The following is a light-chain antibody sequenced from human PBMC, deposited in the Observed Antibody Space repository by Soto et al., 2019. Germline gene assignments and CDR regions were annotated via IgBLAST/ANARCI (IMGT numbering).Light chain of an antibody. V-gene: IGKV3-20*01. CDR3: QQYGRSPPVT. CDR1: QSVISRY. Sequence: EIVLTQSPGILSLSPGERATLSCRASQSVISRYLAWYQHKLGQAPRLLIYGASSRATGIPDRFSGSGSGTDVTLTISRLEPEDFAVYYCQQYGRSPPVTFGQRTRLESK. CDR2: GAS. J-gene: IGKJ5*01.